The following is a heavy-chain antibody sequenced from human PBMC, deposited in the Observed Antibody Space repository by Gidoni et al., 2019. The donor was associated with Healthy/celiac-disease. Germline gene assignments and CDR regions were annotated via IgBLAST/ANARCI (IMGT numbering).Heavy chain of an antibody. CDR1: GFTFSSYW. CDR2: IKQDGSEK. J-gene: IGHJ4*02. V-gene: IGHV3-7*01. D-gene: IGHD3-22*01. CDR3: ARDLGQLTRDYYDSSGYYFGCDY. Sequence: EVQLVESGGGLVQPGGSLRLSCAASGFTFSSYWMSWVRQAPGKGLEWVANIKQDGSEKYYVDSVKGRFTISRDNAKNSLYLQMNSLRAEDTAVYYCARDLGQLTRDYYDSSGYYFGCDYWGQGTLVTVSS.